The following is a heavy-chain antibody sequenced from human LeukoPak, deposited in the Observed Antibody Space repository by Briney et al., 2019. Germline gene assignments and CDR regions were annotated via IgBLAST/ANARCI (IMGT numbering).Heavy chain of an antibody. CDR3: ASDGDCSGGSCSALDY. CDR2: IWYDGSNK. J-gene: IGHJ4*02. D-gene: IGHD2-15*01. V-gene: IGHV3-33*01. Sequence: GGSLRLSCAASGFTFSSYGMHWVRQAPGKGLEWVAVIWYDGSNKYYADSVKGRFTISRDNSKNTLYLQMNSLRAEDTAVYYCASDGDCSGGSCSALDYWGQGTLVTVSS. CDR1: GFTFSSYG.